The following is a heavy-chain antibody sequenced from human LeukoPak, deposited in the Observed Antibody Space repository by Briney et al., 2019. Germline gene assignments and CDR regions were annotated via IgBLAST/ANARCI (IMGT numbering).Heavy chain of an antibody. J-gene: IGHJ2*01. CDR3: ARGLVEMATRYFDL. Sequence: SEPLSLTCTVSGGSISSSSYYWGWIRQPPGKGLEWIGTIYYGGSTYYNPSLKSRVTMSVDTSKNQFSLKLSSVTAADTAVYYCARGLVEMATRYFDLWGRGTLVTVSS. V-gene: IGHV4-39*01. CDR1: GGSISSSSYY. D-gene: IGHD5-24*01. CDR2: IYYGGST.